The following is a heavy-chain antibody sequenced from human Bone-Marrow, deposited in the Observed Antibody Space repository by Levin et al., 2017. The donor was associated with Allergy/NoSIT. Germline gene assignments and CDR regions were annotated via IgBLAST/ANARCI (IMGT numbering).Heavy chain of an antibody. CDR3: ARDRSRITAGTAYDMDV. CDR2: INPNSGGT. V-gene: IGHV1-2*04. J-gene: IGHJ6*02. D-gene: IGHD1/OR15-1a*01. Sequence: ASVKVSCKASGYTFTAYYMHWVRQAPGQGLEWMGWINPNSGGTNYAPKFQDWVTMTRDTSINTAYMELSRLRSDDTAVYYCARDRSRITAGTAYDMDVWGQGTTVTVFS. CDR1: GYTFTAYY.